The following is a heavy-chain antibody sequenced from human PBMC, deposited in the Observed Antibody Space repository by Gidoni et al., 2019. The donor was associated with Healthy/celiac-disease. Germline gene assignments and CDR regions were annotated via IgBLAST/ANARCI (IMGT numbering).Heavy chain of an antibody. J-gene: IGHJ6*03. CDR1: GGSISSSSYY. D-gene: IGHD6-19*01. CDR2: IYYSGST. V-gene: IGHV4-39*01. Sequence: QLQLQESGPGLVKPSETRSLTCTVSGGSISSSSYYWGWIRQPPGKGLGWIGSIYYSGSTYYNPSLKSRVTISVDTSKNQFSLKLSSVTAADTAVYYCARHNGSGYYMDVWGKGTTVTVSS. CDR3: ARHNGSGYYMDV.